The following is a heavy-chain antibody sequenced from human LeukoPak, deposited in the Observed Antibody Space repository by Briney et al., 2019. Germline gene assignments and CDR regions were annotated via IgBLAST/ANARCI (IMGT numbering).Heavy chain of an antibody. CDR2: IYSGGST. V-gene: IGHV3-53*01. CDR1: GFTVSSNY. CDR3: ARAEDIVATGALDY. J-gene: IGHJ4*02. D-gene: IGHD5-12*01. Sequence: GGSLRLSCAASGFTVSSNYMSWVRQAPGRGLEWVSVIYSGGSTYYADSVKGRFTISRDNSKNTLYLQMNSLRAEDTAVYYCARAEDIVATGALDYWGQGTLVTVSS.